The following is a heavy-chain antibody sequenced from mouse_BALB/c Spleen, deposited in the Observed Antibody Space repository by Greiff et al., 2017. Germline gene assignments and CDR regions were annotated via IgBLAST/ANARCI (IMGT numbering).Heavy chain of an antibody. CDR3: ARGGYDYDEGFAY. CDR1: GYTFTSYV. Sequence: VQLKQSGPELVKPGASVKMSCKASGYTFTSYVMHWVKQKPGQGLEWIGYINPYNDGTKYNEKFKGKATLTSDKSSSTAYMELSSLTSEDSAVYYCARGGYDYDEGFAYWGQGTLVTVSA. V-gene: IGHV1-14*01. CDR2: INPYNDGT. D-gene: IGHD2-4*01. J-gene: IGHJ3*01.